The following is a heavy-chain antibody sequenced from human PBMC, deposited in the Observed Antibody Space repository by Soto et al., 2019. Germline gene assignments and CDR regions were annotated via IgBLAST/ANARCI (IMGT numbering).Heavy chain of an antibody. V-gene: IGHV2-5*02. CDR1: GFSLSTSGVG. D-gene: IGHD6-13*01. CDR3: AHSNSSSLQVLDYFDY. CDR2: IYWDDDK. J-gene: IGHJ4*02. Sequence: QITLKESGPTLVKPTQTLTLTSTFSGFSLSTSGVGVGWIRQPPGKALEWLALIYWDDDKRYSPSLKSRLTITKDTSKNQVVLTMTNMDPVDTATYYCAHSNSSSLQVLDYFDYWGQGTLVTVSS.